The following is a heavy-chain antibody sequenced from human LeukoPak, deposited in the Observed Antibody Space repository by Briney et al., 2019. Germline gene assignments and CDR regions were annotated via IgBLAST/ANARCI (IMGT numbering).Heavy chain of an antibody. CDR3: ARDLVAAGYDY. Sequence: PGGSLRLSCAASGLTFSSYGMHWVRQAPGKGLEWVAVIWYDGSNKYYADSVKGRFAISRDNSKNTLYLQMNSLRAEDTAVYYCARDLVAAGYDYWGQGTLVTVSS. J-gene: IGHJ4*02. V-gene: IGHV3-33*01. CDR1: GLTFSSYG. D-gene: IGHD6-13*01. CDR2: IWYDGSNK.